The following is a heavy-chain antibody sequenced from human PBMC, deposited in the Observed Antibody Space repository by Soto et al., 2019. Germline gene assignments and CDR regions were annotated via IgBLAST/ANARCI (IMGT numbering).Heavy chain of an antibody. CDR2: IYYSGST. Sequence: QVQLQESGPGLVKPSETLSLTCTVSGGSISSYYWSWIRQPPGKGLEYIGYIYYSGSTNYNPSLKIRVTISVDTSKNQFSLNLNSVTAADTAVYYCARLGCSGGSCPFDPWGQGTLVTVSS. V-gene: IGHV4-59*08. CDR3: ARLGCSGGSCPFDP. J-gene: IGHJ5*02. D-gene: IGHD2-15*01. CDR1: GGSISSYY.